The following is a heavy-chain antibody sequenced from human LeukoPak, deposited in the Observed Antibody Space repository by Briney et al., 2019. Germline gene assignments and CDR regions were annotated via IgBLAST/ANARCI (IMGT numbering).Heavy chain of an antibody. CDR2: ISSSSSTI. J-gene: IGHJ3*01. Sequence: PGGSLRLSCAASGFTFSSYSMNWVRQAPGKGLEWVSYISSSSSTIYYADSVKGRFTISRDNAKNSLYLQMNSLRDEDTAVYYCAKLIGYCTGGSCYHDNFDVWGQGTMVTISS. CDR3: AKLIGYCTGGSCYHDNFDV. CDR1: GFTFSSYS. D-gene: IGHD2-15*01. V-gene: IGHV3-48*02.